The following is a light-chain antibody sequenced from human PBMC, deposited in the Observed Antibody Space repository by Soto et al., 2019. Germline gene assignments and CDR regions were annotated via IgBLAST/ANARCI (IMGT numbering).Light chain of an antibody. J-gene: IGLJ2*01. Sequence: QSVLTQPPSVSAAPGQTVTISCSGSSSNIGNNYVSWYQHLPGTAPQVLIYDNNKRSSGIPDRFSDSKSGTSATLAISGLQTGDEADYHCVTWDSGMSEVVFGGGTKLTVL. CDR3: VTWDSGMSEVV. CDR1: SSNIGNNY. V-gene: IGLV1-51*01. CDR2: DNN.